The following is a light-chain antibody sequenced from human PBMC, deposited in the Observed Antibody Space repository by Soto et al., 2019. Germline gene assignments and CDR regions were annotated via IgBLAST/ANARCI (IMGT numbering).Light chain of an antibody. V-gene: IGKV4-1*01. Sequence: DIVMTQSPDSLAVSLGERATINCKSSQSVLYSSNNKNYLAWYQQKLGQPPKLLIYWASTRESGVPDRFSGSGSVTDFTLSISSLQAEDVAVYYCQQYYRTPRTFGQGTKVEIK. J-gene: IGKJ1*01. CDR1: QSVLYSSNNKNY. CDR3: QQYYRTPRT. CDR2: WAS.